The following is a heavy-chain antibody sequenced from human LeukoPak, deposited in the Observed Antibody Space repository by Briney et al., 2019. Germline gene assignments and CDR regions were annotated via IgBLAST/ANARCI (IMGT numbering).Heavy chain of an antibody. V-gene: IGHV3-48*03. Sequence: GGSLRLSCAASGFTFSKYEMNWVRQAPGKGLEWISHISNFGDIIHYADSVEGRFTISRDNDKNSIYLQMNSLRAEDTAVYYCAKDATPALGTVYMDVWGKGTTVTISS. CDR3: AKDATPALGTVYMDV. CDR2: ISNFGDII. J-gene: IGHJ6*03. CDR1: GFTFSKYE. D-gene: IGHD6-13*01.